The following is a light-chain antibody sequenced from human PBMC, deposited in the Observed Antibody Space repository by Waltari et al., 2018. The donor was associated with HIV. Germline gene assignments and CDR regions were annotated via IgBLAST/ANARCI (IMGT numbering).Light chain of an antibody. CDR1: NSNIGNKD. J-gene: IGLJ3*02. Sequence: QSLLTQPPSVSAAPGQNVTISCSGSNSNIGNKDVSWYQQVPGAAPKLLMYDNNKRPSGMPDRFSGSKTGASATLDITRLQSGDEVYYHCGTWDTSLNSAVFGGGTTLTVL. CDR3: GTWDTSLNSAV. V-gene: IGLV1-51*01. CDR2: DNN.